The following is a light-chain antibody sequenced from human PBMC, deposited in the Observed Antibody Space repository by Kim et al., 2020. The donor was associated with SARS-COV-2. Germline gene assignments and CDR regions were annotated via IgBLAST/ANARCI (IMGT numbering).Light chain of an antibody. J-gene: IGKJ2*01. CDR1: QSIDID. V-gene: IGKV1-39*01. CDR2: AAS. Sequence: TSVGDIVTIACRAGQSIDIDLHWYQQKPGKAPKLLIYAASSLQSGVPSRFSGSGSGTDFTLTISNLRPEDFATYYCQQTYRTPYTFGQGTKLEIK. CDR3: QQTYRTPYT.